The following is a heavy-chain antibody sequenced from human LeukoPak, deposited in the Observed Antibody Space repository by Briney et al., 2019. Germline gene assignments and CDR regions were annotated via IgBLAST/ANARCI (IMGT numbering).Heavy chain of an antibody. J-gene: IGHJ5*02. Sequence: ASVKVSCKASGYTFTSYDINWVRQATGQGLEWMGWMNPNNGNTGYAQKFQGRVTMTRNTSISTAYMELSSLRSEDTAVYYCTRASRSRGVDPWGQGTLVTVSS. CDR3: TRASRSRGVDP. CDR1: GYTFTSYD. V-gene: IGHV1-8*01. CDR2: MNPNNGNT. D-gene: IGHD6-13*01.